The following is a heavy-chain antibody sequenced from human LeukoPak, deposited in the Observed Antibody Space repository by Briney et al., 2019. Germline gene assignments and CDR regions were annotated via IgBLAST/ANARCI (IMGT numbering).Heavy chain of an antibody. J-gene: IGHJ3*02. V-gene: IGHV4-59*01. CDR2: IYYSGSS. Sequence: SETLSLTCTVSGGSINSYYWNWIRQPPGKGLEWIGYIYYSGSSYCNPSLEGRVTISIDTSKNQFSLKLRSVTAADTAVYYCASPLRYNWNFDAFDTWGQGTMVTVSS. CDR3: ASPLRYNWNFDAFDT. D-gene: IGHD1-7*01. CDR1: GGSINSYY.